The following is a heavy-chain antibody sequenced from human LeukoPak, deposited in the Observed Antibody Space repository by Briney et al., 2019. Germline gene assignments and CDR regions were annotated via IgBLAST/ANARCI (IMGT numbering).Heavy chain of an antibody. D-gene: IGHD3-16*01. Sequence: PSQTLSLTCTVSGGSISSGGYYWSWIRQHPGKGLEWIGYIYYSGSTYYNPSLKSRVTISVDTSKNQFSLKLSSVTAADTAVYYCARSARGTIQGPAFDIWGQGTMVTVSS. CDR3: ARSARGTIQGPAFDI. J-gene: IGHJ3*02. CDR2: IYYSGST. CDR1: GGSISSGGYY. V-gene: IGHV4-31*03.